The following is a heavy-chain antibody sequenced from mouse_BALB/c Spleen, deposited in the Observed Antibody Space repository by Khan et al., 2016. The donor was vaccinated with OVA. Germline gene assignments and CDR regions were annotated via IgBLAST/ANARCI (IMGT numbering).Heavy chain of an antibody. V-gene: IGHV1-7*01. CDR3: TRDRIDY. CDR2: INPTSGYT. CDR1: GYTFTTYW. Sequence: QVQLSVSGAELAQPWASVKLSCKASGYTFTTYWMHCVTQRPGQGLEWIGYINPTSGYTDYNEMFKDRATLSADTSSSTAYMQLSSLTSEDSAVYYCTRDRIDYWGQGTTLTVSS. J-gene: IGHJ2*01.